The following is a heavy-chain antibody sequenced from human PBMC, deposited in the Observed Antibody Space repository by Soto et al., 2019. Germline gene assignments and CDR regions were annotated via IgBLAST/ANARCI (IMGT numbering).Heavy chain of an antibody. CDR3: ARAAWPTVTNHLNDVFDV. D-gene: IGHD4-4*01. Sequence: QVQLVQSGAEVKKPGASVRVSCKASGYTFTNYYIDWVRQAPGQGLEWMGIINPNGGSTTYVEKFQGRVTMTKDTTTRTVYMELSSLRHEGTAVYYCARAAWPTVTNHLNDVFDVCGQGTMATVSS. J-gene: IGHJ3*01. CDR2: INPNGGST. V-gene: IGHV1-46*03. CDR1: GYTFTNYY.